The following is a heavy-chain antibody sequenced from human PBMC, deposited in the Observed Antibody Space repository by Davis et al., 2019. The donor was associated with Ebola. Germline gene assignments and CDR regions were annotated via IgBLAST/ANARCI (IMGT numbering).Heavy chain of an antibody. D-gene: IGHD3-10*01. CDR1: GFTFSSYA. CDR3: ARESFSSGSYYTGYYYYGMDV. Sequence: ESLKISCAASGFTFSSYAMSWVRQAPGKGLEWIGEINHSGSTNCNPSLKSRVTISVDTSKNQFSLKLSSVTAADTAVYYCARESFSSGSYYTGYYYYGMDVWGQGTTVTVSS. V-gene: IGHV4-34*01. J-gene: IGHJ6*02. CDR2: INHSGST.